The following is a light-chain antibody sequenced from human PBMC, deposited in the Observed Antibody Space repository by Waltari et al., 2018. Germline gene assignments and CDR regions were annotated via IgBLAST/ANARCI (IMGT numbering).Light chain of an antibody. V-gene: IGKV3-11*01. CDR2: DAS. Sequence: EIVLTQSPATLSLSPGERATLSCRASESVTNSLAWYQQKPGQAPRLLIYDASNRATGIPARFSGSGSGTDFTLTISSLEPEDFAVYYCQQRSNWPPGFTFGPGTKVDIK. CDR3: QQRSNWPPGFT. CDR1: ESVTNS. J-gene: IGKJ3*01.